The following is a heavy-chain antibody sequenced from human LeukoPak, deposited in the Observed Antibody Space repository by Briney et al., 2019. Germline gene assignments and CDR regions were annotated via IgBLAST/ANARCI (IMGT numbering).Heavy chain of an antibody. J-gene: IGHJ4*02. CDR3: GRGPSGYHNT. CDR2: IYSGGST. Sequence: GGSLRLSCAASEFYVGSNYMTWVRQTPGKGLEWVSLIYSGGSTYYADSVKGRFTISRDNSKNTLYRQMNSLRAEDTAVYYCGRGPSGYHNTGGQGTLVTVSS. V-gene: IGHV3-66*01. D-gene: IGHD3-22*01. CDR1: EFYVGSNY.